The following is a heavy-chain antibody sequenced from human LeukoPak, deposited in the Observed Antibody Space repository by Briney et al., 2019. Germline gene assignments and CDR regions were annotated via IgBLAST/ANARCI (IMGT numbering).Heavy chain of an antibody. CDR1: GYTFTSYG. CDR2: ISAYNGNT. J-gene: IGHJ6*02. Sequence: ASVKVFCKASGYTFTSYGISWVRQAPGQGLEWMGWISAYNGNTNYAQKLQGRVTMTTDTSTSTAYMELRSLRSDDTAVYYCARDGHDDILTGYYDAVIYYYGMDVLGQGTTVTVFS. V-gene: IGHV1-18*01. D-gene: IGHD3-9*01. CDR3: ARDGHDDILTGYYDAVIYYYGMDV.